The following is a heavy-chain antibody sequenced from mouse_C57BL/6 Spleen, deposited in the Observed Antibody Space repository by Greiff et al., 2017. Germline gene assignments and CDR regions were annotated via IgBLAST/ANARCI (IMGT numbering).Heavy chain of an antibody. CDR1: GYTFTDYY. Sequence: SGPELVKPGASVKMSCKASGYTFTDYYMHWVKQSHGQGLEWIGYINPNNGGTSYNQKFKGKATLTVNKSSSTAYMELRSLTSEDSAVYYCARHWENFGYWGQGTTLTVSS. V-gene: IGHV1-22*01. CDR2: INPNNGGT. CDR3: ARHWENFGY. D-gene: IGHD4-1*01. J-gene: IGHJ2*01.